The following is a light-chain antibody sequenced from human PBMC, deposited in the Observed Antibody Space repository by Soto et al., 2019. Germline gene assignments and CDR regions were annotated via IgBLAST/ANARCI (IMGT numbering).Light chain of an antibody. CDR2: AAS. CDR3: QQSYTTPRDT. J-gene: IGKJ3*01. Sequence: DIQMTQSPSSLSASVGDRVTITCRASQSISNYLNWYQQKPGKAPKLLIYAASSLQSGVPSRFXGSGPGTDFTLTISSLQPEDFATYYCQQSYTTPRDTFGPGTKVDVK. CDR1: QSISNY. V-gene: IGKV1-39*01.